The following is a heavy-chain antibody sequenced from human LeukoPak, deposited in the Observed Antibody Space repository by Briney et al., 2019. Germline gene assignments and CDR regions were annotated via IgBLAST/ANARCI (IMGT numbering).Heavy chain of an antibody. Sequence: SETLSLTCAVSGGSISFYYWSWIRQPAGKGLVWIGRIYTSGSTNYDPSLKSRVTMSLDTSRNQFSLKLNSVTAADTAVYYSARESPDYSSSYLGPVHNMDVWGKGTTVTVFS. D-gene: IGHD6-6*01. J-gene: IGHJ6*03. V-gene: IGHV4-4*07. CDR3: ARESPDYSSSYLGPVHNMDV. CDR2: IYTSGST. CDR1: GGSISFYY.